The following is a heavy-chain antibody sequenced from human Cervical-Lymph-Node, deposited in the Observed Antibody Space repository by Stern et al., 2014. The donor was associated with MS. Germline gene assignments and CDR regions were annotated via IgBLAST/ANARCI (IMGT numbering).Heavy chain of an antibody. CDR3: AVRYCSGGRCYSVPDV. V-gene: IGHV1-46*02. D-gene: IGHD2-15*01. CDR2: VNPSGDT. Sequence: VQLVQSGSEVKKPGASVKVSCKASEYTHNNYLIHWVRQAPGQRPDWMGVVNPSGDTNYAQKVQDRVTMTTDASTSTFYMELSRLRSEDTAVYYCAVRYCSGGRCYSVPDVWGQGTTVIVSS. J-gene: IGHJ6*02. CDR1: EYTHNNYL.